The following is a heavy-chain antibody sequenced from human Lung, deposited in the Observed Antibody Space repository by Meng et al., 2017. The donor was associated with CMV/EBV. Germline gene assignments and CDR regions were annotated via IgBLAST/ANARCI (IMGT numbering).Heavy chain of an antibody. CDR1: GGSLS. CDR2: IRPILGRA. D-gene: IGHD3/OR15-3a*01. J-gene: IGHJ6*02. Sequence: SVKVSCKASGGSLSISWVRQAPGQGLEWVGGIRPILGRANYAQKFQGRVTISADKFTTTAYMELSSLRSEDTAVYYCARWIFGLAVGNFGLDVWGQGKKVTVSS. V-gene: IGHV1-69*10. CDR3: ARWIFGLAVGNFGLDV.